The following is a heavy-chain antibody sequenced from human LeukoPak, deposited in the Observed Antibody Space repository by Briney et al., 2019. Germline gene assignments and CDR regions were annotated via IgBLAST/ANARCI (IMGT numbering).Heavy chain of an antibody. CDR2: IHHSGTT. J-gene: IGHJ6*02. CDR3: ARDSKARDYYYYGMDV. Sequence: PSETLSLTCTVSGDSMTNYYWNWIRQPPGKGLEWIGYIHHSGTTNYNPSLKSRVTISVDTSKNQFSLKLSSVTAADTAVYYCARDSKARDYYYYGMDVWGQGTTVTVSS. CDR1: GDSMTNYY. V-gene: IGHV4-59*01. D-gene: IGHD2/OR15-2a*01.